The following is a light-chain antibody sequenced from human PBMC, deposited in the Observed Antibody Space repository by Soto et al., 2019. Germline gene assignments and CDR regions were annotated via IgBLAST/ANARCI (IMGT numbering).Light chain of an antibody. Sequence: QSALTQPASVSGSPGQSITISCTGTSSDVGGYNYVSWYQQHPGKAPKLMIYEVSNRPSGVSNSFSGSKSGNTASLTISGLQAEDEADYYCSSYTSGSTWVFGGGTKATVL. CDR1: SSDVGGYNY. CDR2: EVS. J-gene: IGLJ3*02. V-gene: IGLV2-14*01. CDR3: SSYTSGSTWV.